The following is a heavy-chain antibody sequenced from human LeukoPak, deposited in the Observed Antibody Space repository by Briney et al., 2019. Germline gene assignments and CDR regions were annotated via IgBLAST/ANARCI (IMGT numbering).Heavy chain of an antibody. CDR2: IRSKAYGGTT. CDR3: TRGTRGWLQFAGS. Sequence: GGSLRLSCAASGFTFSSYAMSWVRQAPGKGLEWVGFIRSKAYGGTTEYAASVKGRFTISRDDSKSIAYLQMNSLKTEDTAVYYCTRGTRGWLQFAGSWGQGTLVTVSS. J-gene: IGHJ5*02. D-gene: IGHD5-24*01. V-gene: IGHV3-49*04. CDR1: GFTFSSYA.